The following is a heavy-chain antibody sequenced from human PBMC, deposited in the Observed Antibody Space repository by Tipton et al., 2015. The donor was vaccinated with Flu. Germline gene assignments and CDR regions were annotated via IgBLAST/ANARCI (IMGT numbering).Heavy chain of an antibody. J-gene: IGHJ4*02. CDR3: AREWRNSGGLDY. D-gene: IGHD1-26*01. Sequence: TLSLTCTVSGGSISSSSYHWGWIRQPPGMGLEWIGSVHYSGSTYQNPSLESRVTISVDTSKNQFSLKLSSVTAADTAVYFCAREWRNSGGLDYWGQGTLVTVSS. V-gene: IGHV4-39*07. CDR1: GGSISSSSYH. CDR2: VHYSGST.